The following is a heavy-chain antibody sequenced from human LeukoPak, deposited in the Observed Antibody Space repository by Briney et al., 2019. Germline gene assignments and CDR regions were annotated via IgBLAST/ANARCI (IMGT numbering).Heavy chain of an antibody. CDR3: ARWRAVAGTPPYFDY. CDR1: GFTFSSYS. CDR2: VSSTSSFI. V-gene: IGHV3-21*01. J-gene: IGHJ4*02. D-gene: IGHD6-19*01. Sequence: GGSLRLSCAASGFTFSSYSINWVRQAPGKGLEWVSCVSSTSSFIYYADSVKGRFTISRDNAKNSLYLQMNSLRAEDTAVYYCARWRAVAGTPPYFDYWGQGTLVTVSS.